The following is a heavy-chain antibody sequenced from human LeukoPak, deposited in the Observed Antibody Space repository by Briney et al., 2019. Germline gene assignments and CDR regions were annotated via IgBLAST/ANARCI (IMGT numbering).Heavy chain of an antibody. V-gene: IGHV3-30-3*01. CDR1: GFTFSSYA. CDR2: ISYDGSNK. D-gene: IGHD6-19*01. CDR3: ARDCRAAVAGMEAEYYFDY. Sequence: GSLRLSCAASGFTFSSYAMHWVRKAPGKGLEWVAVISYDGSNKYYADSVKGRFTISRDNSKNTLYLQMNSLRAEDTAVYYCARDCRAAVAGMEAEYYFDYWGQGTLVTVSS. J-gene: IGHJ4*02.